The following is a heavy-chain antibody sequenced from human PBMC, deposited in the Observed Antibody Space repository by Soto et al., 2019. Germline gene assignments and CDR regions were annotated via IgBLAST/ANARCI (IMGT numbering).Heavy chain of an antibody. CDR2: IYYSGST. CDR3: ARPSDSGYDYNYFDY. J-gene: IGHJ4*02. Sequence: SETLSLTCTVSGGSISSSSYYGGWIRQPPGKGLEWIGSIYYSGSTYYNPSLKSRVTISVDTSKNQFSLKLSSVTAADTAVYYCARPSDSGYDYNYFDYWGQGTLVTVSS. D-gene: IGHD5-12*01. CDR1: GGSISSSSYY. V-gene: IGHV4-39*01.